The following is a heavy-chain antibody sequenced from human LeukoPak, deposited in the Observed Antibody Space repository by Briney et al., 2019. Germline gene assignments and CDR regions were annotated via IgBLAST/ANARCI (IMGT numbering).Heavy chain of an antibody. CDR1: GFTFSSYA. Sequence: GGSLRLSCAASGFTFSSYAMSWVRQAPGKGLEWVSAISGSGGSTYYADSVKGRFTISRDNSKNTLYLQMNSLRAEDTAVYYCAKGQLRSRWYSDSFDYWGQGTLVTVSS. CDR2: ISGSGGST. V-gene: IGHV3-23*01. CDR3: AKGQLRSRWYSDSFDY. J-gene: IGHJ4*02. D-gene: IGHD6-13*01.